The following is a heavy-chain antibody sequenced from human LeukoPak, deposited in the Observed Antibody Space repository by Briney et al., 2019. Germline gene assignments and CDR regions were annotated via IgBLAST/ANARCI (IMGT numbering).Heavy chain of an antibody. J-gene: IGHJ4*02. Sequence: PSQTLSLTCTVSGGSISRGGYYWSWIRQHPGKGLEWIGYIYYSGSTYYNPSLKSRVTISVDTSKNQFSLKLSSVTAADTAVYYCARVLDSSGYYYHYFDYWGQGTLVTVSS. CDR1: GGSISRGGYY. D-gene: IGHD3-22*01. CDR2: IYYSGST. V-gene: IGHV4-31*03. CDR3: ARVLDSSGYYYHYFDY.